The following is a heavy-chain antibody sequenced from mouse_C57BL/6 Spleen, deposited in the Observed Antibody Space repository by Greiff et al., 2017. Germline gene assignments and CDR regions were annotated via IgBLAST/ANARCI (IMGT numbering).Heavy chain of an antibody. Sequence: EVQLQESGPGLVKPSQSLSLTCSVTGYSITSGYYWNWIRQFPGNKLEWMGYISYDGSNNYNPSLKNRISITRDTSKNQFFLKLNSVTTEDTATYYCVYYEDAMDYWGQGTSVTVSS. CDR3: VYYEDAMDY. V-gene: IGHV3-6*01. J-gene: IGHJ4*01. D-gene: IGHD2-4*01. CDR1: GYSITSGYY. CDR2: ISYDGSN.